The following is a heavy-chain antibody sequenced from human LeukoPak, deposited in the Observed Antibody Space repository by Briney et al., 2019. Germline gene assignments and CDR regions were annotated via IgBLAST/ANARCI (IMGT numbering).Heavy chain of an antibody. V-gene: IGHV1-18*01. CDR3: ARERCSSTSCYPYYWYFDL. J-gene: IGHJ2*01. CDR1: GYTFTSYG. CDR2: ISAYNGNT. D-gene: IGHD2-2*01. Sequence: ASVKVSCKASGYTFTSYGISWVRQAPGQGLEWMGWISAYNGNTNYAQKLQGRVTMTTDTSTSTAYMELRSLRSDDTAVYYCARERCSSTSCYPYYWYFDLWGRGTLVTVSS.